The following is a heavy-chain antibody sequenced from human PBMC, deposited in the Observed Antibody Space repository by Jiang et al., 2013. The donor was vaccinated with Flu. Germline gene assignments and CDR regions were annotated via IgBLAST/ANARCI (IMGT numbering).Heavy chain of an antibody. CDR2: INHSGST. J-gene: IGHJ5*02. D-gene: IGHD6-19*01. Sequence: KGLEWIGEINHSGSTNYNPSLKSRVTISVDTSKNQFSLKLSSVTAADTAVYYCASIVIAVGFWFDPWGQGTLVTVSS. CDR3: ASIVIAVGFWFDP. V-gene: IGHV4-34*01.